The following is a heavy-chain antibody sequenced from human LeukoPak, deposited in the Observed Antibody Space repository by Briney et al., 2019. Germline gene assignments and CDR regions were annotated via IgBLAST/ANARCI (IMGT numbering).Heavy chain of an antibody. J-gene: IGHJ4*02. D-gene: IGHD6-19*01. CDR2: ITDDGYNT. V-gene: IGHV3-23*01. Sequence: GGSLRLSCAASGFTFSSYSMTWVRQAPGKGLEWVSTITDDGYNTYSADSVKGRITFSRDNSKNTLSLQLRSLRAEDTAVYYCAKDLSYTSGASDHWGQGTLVTVSS. CDR3: AKDLSYTSGASDH. CDR1: GFTFSSYS.